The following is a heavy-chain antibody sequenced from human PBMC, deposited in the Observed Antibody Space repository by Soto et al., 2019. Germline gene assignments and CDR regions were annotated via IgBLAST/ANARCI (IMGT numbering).Heavy chain of an antibody. V-gene: IGHV3-48*03. CDR2: ISTSGDYT. CDR3: AKDRSGYPQGYYYFYGVDV. CDR1: GFPFSNYE. D-gene: IGHD3-3*01. Sequence: GGSLRLSCAASGFPFSNYEINWVRQAPGKGLEWVSYISTSGDYTFYAESVRGRFTISRDNAKNSVYMQMNSLRADDTAVYYCAKDRSGYPQGYYYFYGVDVWGQGTTVTVSS. J-gene: IGHJ6*02.